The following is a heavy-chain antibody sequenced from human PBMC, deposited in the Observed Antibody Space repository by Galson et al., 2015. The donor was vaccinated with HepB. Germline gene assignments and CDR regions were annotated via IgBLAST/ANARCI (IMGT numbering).Heavy chain of an antibody. J-gene: IGHJ3*02. Sequence: SETLSLTCNVSGYAISTGYFWGWVRQPPGKGLEWIGTIYHSGSTYYNPSLRSRVTISVDTSKNQFSLRLSSVTVADTAVYYYVAHGNAFDIWGQGTMVTVSS. CDR2: IYHSGST. V-gene: IGHV4-38-2*02. CDR3: VAHGNAFDI. CDR1: GYAISTGYF.